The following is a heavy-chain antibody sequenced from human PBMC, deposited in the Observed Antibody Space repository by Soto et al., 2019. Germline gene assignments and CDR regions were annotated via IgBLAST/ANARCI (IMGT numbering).Heavy chain of an antibody. Sequence: PAETLALTCTVSVGSTSIYYWSWIRQPPGKGLDLIGYIYYSGSTNYNPSLKSRVTISVDTSKNQFSLKLSSVTAAETAVYYCASRKILGYCSGGSCSNHYYGMDVWGQGTTVTVSS. CDR1: VGSTSIYY. CDR2: IYYSGST. D-gene: IGHD2-15*01. V-gene: IGHV4-59*01. CDR3: ASRKILGYCSGGSCSNHYYGMDV. J-gene: IGHJ6*01.